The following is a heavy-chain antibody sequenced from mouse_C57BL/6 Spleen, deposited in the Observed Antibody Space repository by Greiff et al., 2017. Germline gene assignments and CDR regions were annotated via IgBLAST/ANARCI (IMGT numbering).Heavy chain of an antibody. CDR2: IDPENGDT. J-gene: IGHJ1*03. CDR3: TSYYGSSYDYWYFGV. V-gene: IGHV14-4*01. D-gene: IGHD1-1*01. Sequence: VQLQQSGAELVRPGASVKLSCTASGFNFKDYYMTWVKQRPEQGLEWIGWIDPENGDTKYASKFQGKATITADTSSNTAYLQLSSLTSEDTAVYYCTSYYGSSYDYWYFGVWGTGTTVTVST. CDR1: GFNFKDYY.